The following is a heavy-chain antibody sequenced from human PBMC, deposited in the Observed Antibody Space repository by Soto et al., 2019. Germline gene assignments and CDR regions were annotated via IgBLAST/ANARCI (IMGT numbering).Heavy chain of an antibody. CDR1: GFTFDDYA. CDR3: AKATARSDGDAFDI. Sequence: PGGSLRLSCAASGFTFDDYAMHWVRQAPGKGLEWVSGLSWNSGIIGYADSVKGRFTISRENAKNSLYLQMNSLRVEDTALYYCAKATARSDGDAFDIWGQGTMVTVSS. J-gene: IGHJ3*02. CDR2: LSWNSGII. D-gene: IGHD2-21*02. V-gene: IGHV3-9*01.